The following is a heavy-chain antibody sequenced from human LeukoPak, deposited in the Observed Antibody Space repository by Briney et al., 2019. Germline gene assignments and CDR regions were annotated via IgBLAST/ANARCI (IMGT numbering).Heavy chain of an antibody. CDR3: TRGSGGSKFDS. J-gene: IGHJ4*02. CDR2: IGSDESSI. Sequence: GGSLRLSCAASEFTFSSYWMHWVRQAPGKGLVWVSRIGSDESSIRYADCVKGRFTISRDNAKNTLYLQMNSLRAEDTAVYYCTRGSGGSKFDSWGQGTLVTVSS. V-gene: IGHV3-74*01. CDR1: EFTFSSYW. D-gene: IGHD2-15*01.